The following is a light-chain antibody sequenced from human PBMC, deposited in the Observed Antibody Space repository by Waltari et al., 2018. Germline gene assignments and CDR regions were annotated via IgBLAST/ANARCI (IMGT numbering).Light chain of an antibody. V-gene: IGLV2-8*01. CDR3: TSYAGIKNWV. Sequence: QSALTQPPSASGSPGQSVTISCTGTSSDVGGYNHVSWYQQHPGKAPNLMIYEVTERPSGAPVRFSGSKSGNPAPLTVSGRQAEDEAAYYCTSYAGIKNWVFGGGTKLTVL. J-gene: IGLJ3*02. CDR1: SSDVGGYNH. CDR2: EVT.